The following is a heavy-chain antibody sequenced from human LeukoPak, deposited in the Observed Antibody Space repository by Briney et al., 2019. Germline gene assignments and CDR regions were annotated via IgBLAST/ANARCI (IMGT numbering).Heavy chain of an antibody. CDR1: GYSISSGYF. Sequence: SETLSLTCNVSGYSISSGYFCGWVRQAPGKGLEWIGSIYQRATVHYNPSLKSRVTISLDASKNHFSLNLRSMQASDTAVYYCARAGRRLFGVLIPLSFDYWGQGTPVTVSS. V-gene: IGHV4-38-2*02. D-gene: IGHD3-3*01. CDR3: ARAGRRLFGVLIPLSFDY. J-gene: IGHJ4*02. CDR2: IYQRATV.